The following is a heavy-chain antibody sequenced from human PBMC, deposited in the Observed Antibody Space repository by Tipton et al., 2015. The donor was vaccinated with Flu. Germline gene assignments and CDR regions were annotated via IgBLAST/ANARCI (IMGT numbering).Heavy chain of an antibody. D-gene: IGHD3-16*01. CDR3: AREGPGGWRADEYYYYYMDV. V-gene: IGHV3-21*04. J-gene: IGHJ6*03. Sequence: SLRLSCAASGFTFSSYSMNWVRQAPGKGLEWVSSISSSSSYIYYADSVKGRFTISRDNAKNSLYLQMNSLRAEDTAVYYCAREGPGGWRADEYYYYYMDVWGKGTTVTVSS. CDR2: ISSSSSYI. CDR1: GFTFSSYS.